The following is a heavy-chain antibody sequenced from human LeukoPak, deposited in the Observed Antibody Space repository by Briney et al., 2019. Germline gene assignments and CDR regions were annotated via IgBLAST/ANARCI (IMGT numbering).Heavy chain of an antibody. V-gene: IGHV4-34*01. Sequence: SSETLSLTCAVYGGSFSDYWWTWIRQSPGKGLEWVGEVNHSGRTHYNPSLNSRVSISVDRSEKQFSLKLTSVTAADTALYYSAIRFGRLEAGGTPFDSWGQGTLVTVSS. CDR3: AIRFGRLEAGGTPFDS. CDR2: VNHSGRT. J-gene: IGHJ4*02. CDR1: GGSFSDYW. D-gene: IGHD6-13*01.